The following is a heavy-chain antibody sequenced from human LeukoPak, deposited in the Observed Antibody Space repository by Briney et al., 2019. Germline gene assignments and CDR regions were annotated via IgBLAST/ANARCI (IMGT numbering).Heavy chain of an antibody. CDR2: ISAYNGNT. V-gene: IGHV1-18*01. J-gene: IGHJ6*02. Sequence: ASVKVSCKASGYTFTSYAMHWVRQAPGQRLEWMGWISAYNGNTNYAQKLQGRVTMTTDTSTSTAYMELRSLRSDDTAAYYCARDLGGYSGYDYYYYYGMDVWGQGTTVTVSS. D-gene: IGHD5-12*01. CDR1: GYTFTSYA. CDR3: ARDLGGYSGYDYYYYYGMDV.